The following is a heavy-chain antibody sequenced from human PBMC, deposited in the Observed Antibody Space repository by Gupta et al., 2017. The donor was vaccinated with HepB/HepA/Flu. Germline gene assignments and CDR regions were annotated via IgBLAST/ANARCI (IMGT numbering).Heavy chain of an antibody. D-gene: IGHD4-17*01. J-gene: IGHJ5*02. Sequence: QLQLQESGPGLVKPSETLSLTCTVSGGSISSSSYHWGWIRQPPGKGLEWIGCIYYSGSTYYNPSRKSQDTISVDTSKNQFSLKLSSVTAADTAVYYCARPTWAPREEFSWRLRRGNWFDPWGQGTLVTVSS. CDR2: IYYSGST. V-gene: IGHV4-39*01. CDR3: ARPTWAPREEFSWRLRRGNWFDP. CDR1: GGSISSSSYH.